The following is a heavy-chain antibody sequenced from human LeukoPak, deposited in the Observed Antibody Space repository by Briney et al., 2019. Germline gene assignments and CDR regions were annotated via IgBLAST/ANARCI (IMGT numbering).Heavy chain of an antibody. CDR1: GFTFSSYA. J-gene: IGHJ4*02. V-gene: IGHV3-64*01. CDR3: AKGFDSSWYEVHY. CDR2: ISSNGGST. Sequence: GGSLRLSCAASGFTFSSYAMHWVRQAPGKGLEYVSAISSNGGSTYYANSVKGRFTISRDNSKNTLYLQMNSLRAEDTAVYYCAKGFDSSWYEVHYWGQGTLVTVSS. D-gene: IGHD6-13*01.